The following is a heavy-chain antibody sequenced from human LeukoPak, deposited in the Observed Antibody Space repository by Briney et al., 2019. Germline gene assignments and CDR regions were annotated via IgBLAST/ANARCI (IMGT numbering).Heavy chain of an antibody. V-gene: IGHV4-34*01. Sequence: PSETLSLTCAVYGGSFSGYYWSWIRQPPEKGLEWVGEINHSGSTNYNPSLNSRVTISVDTSKNQFSLKLSSVPAADTAVYYRTRVCGIAASRFDYWGQGTLVTVSS. CDR1: GGSFSGYY. CDR3: TRVCGIAASRFDY. CDR2: INHSGST. J-gene: IGHJ4*02. D-gene: IGHD6-6*01.